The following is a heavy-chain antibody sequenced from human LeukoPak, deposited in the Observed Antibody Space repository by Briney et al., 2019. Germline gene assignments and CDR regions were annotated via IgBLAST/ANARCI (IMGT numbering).Heavy chain of an antibody. V-gene: IGHV3-23*01. J-gene: IGHJ4*02. CDR1: GFTSSSYA. CDR3: AKWRYFDWGYFDY. D-gene: IGHD3-9*01. CDR2: ISGSGGST. Sequence: GGSLRLSCAASGFTSSSYAMSWVRQAPGKGLEWVSAISGSGGSTYYADSVKGRFTISGDNSKNTLYLQMNSLRAEDTAVYYCAKWRYFDWGYFDYWGQGTLVTVSS.